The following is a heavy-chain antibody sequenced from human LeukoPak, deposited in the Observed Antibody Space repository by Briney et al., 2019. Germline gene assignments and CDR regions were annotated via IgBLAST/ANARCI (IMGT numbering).Heavy chain of an antibody. CDR3: GRDEPGGYFVY. D-gene: IGHD3-16*01. Sequence: GGSLRLSCTASGFSFRSYWMSWVRQAPGKGPEWVANINADRTEIDYADSVRGRFSISRDNAKNSVSLQMSNLRVEDTAVYYCGRDEPGGYFVYWGQGTLVAVSS. V-gene: IGHV3-7*01. J-gene: IGHJ4*02. CDR2: INADRTEI. CDR1: GFSFRSYW.